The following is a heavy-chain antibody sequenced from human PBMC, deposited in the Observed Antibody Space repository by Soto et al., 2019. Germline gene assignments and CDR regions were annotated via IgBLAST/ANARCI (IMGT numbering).Heavy chain of an antibody. Sequence: QVQLVQSGAEVKEPGASVKVSCKASGYTFSNYEIHWVRQATGQGLEWMGWMNPNNGNTGYAQKFQDRLSMTRTNSITTDYMELSSLRSEDTAVYYYTGNGGGLGVWGRGTLVTVSS. J-gene: IGHJ4*02. CDR1: GYTFSNYE. CDR2: MNPNNGNT. D-gene: IGHD3-16*01. V-gene: IGHV1-8*01. CDR3: TGNGGGLGV.